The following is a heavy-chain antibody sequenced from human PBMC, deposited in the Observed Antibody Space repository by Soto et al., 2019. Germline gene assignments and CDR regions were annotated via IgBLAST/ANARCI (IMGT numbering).Heavy chain of an antibody. V-gene: IGHV4-59*08. J-gene: IGHJ6*02. CDR2: IYCSGST. Sequence: SDTLSLTCTVSGGSISSYYWSWTRQPPGKGLEWIGYIYCSGSTNYNPSLKSRVTISVDTSKSQFSLRLSSVTAAVTAVYYCASNIAVAGYYYYGMDVWGQVTTVTGSS. CDR1: GGSISSYY. CDR3: ASNIAVAGYYYYGMDV. D-gene: IGHD6-19*01.